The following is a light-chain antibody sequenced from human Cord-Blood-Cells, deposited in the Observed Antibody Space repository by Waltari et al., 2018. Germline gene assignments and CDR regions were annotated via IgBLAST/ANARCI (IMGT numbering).Light chain of an antibody. J-gene: IGKJ1*01. CDR1: QSVLYSSNNKNN. CDR2: WAS. V-gene: IGKV4-1*01. Sequence: IVMTQSPDSLAVSLGERAPINCKSSQSVLYSSNNKNNLAWYQQKPVQPPKLLIYWASTRESGVPDRFSGSGSGTDFTLTISSLQAEDVAVYYCQQYYSTPWTFGQGTKVEIK. CDR3: QQYYSTPWT.